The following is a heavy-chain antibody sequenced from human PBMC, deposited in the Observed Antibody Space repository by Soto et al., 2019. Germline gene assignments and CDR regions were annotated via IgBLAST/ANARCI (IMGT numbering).Heavy chain of an antibody. CDR3: AKEYLPITMVPNDAFDI. D-gene: IGHD3-10*01. Sequence: GGSLRLSCAASGFTFSSYAMSWVRQAPGKGLEWVSAISGSGGSTYYADSVKGRFTISRDNSKNTLYLQMNSLRAEDTAVYYCAKEYLPITMVPNDAFDIWGQGTMVTVSS. CDR1: GFTFSSYA. V-gene: IGHV3-23*01. CDR2: ISGSGGST. J-gene: IGHJ3*02.